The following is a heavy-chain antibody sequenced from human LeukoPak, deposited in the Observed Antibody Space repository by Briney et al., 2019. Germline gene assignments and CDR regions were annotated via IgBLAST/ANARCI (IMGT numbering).Heavy chain of an antibody. CDR1: GYTFTRYD. D-gene: IGHD5-12*01. V-gene: IGHV1-8*01. J-gene: IGHJ4*02. Sequence: ASVKVSCKASGYTFTRYDIIWVRQATGQGLEWMGWMNPNSGNTGYAQKFQGRVTMTRNTSISTAYMELSSLRSEDTAVYYCAKATRYSGYDAITTLDYWGQGTLVTVSS. CDR2: MNPNSGNT. CDR3: AKATRYSGYDAITTLDY.